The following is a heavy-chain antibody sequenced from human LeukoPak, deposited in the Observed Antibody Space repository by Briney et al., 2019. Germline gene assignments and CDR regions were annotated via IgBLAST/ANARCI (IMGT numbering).Heavy chain of an antibody. CDR1: GGSISSHY. CDR3: AGQPMIAFGRFDP. Sequence: SETLSLTCTVSGGSISSHYWSWIRQPPGKGLEWIGYIYYSGSTNYNPSLKSRVAISVDTSKNQFSLKLSSVTAADTAVYYCAGQPMIAFGRFDPWGQGTLVTVSS. J-gene: IGHJ5*02. V-gene: IGHV4-59*11. CDR2: IYYSGST. D-gene: IGHD3-16*01.